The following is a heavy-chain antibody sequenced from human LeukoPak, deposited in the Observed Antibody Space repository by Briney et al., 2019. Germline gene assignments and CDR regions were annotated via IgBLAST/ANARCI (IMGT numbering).Heavy chain of an antibody. V-gene: IGHV3-30*03. CDR3: ARAYCIKTRCGLDV. D-gene: IGHD3-10*01. Sequence: GGSLRLSCAASGFSVSDYGFHWVRQAPGKGLEWMTFISYDASYTYYKDSLKGRFTVSRDISRDTVYLQMNSLRTEDTAVYYCARAYCIKTRCGLDVWGPGTTVTVSS. CDR1: GFSVSDYG. CDR2: ISYDASYT. J-gene: IGHJ6*02.